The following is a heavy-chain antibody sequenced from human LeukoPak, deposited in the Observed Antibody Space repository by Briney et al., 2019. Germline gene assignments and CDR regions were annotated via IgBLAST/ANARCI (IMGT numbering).Heavy chain of an antibody. V-gene: IGHV4-39*01. CDR3: ARQGNTGFPEPFDL. D-gene: IGHD1/OR15-1a*01. Sequence: SQTLSLTCTVSGSSITTNNSYWGWIRQTPGKGLERIGTIHYTGNTYDNPCLKCRVSISIATSTCQFSLKVTSLIAADTAVYYFARQGNTGFPEPFDLWGQGTMVTVSS. CDR1: GSSITTNNSY. J-gene: IGHJ3*01. CDR2: IHYTGNT.